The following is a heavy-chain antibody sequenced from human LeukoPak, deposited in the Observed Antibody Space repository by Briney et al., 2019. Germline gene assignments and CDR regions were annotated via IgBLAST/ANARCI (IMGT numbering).Heavy chain of an antibody. D-gene: IGHD4-11*01. V-gene: IGHV3-30*02. CDR3: AKDSTRLQQTYYFDY. J-gene: IGHJ4*02. CDR1: GFTFSSYG. CDR2: IRYDGSNK. Sequence: PGGSLRLSCAASGFTFSSYGMRWVRQAPGKGLEWVAFIRYDGSNKYYADSVKGRFTISRDNSKNTLYLQMNSLRAEDTAVYYCAKDSTRLQQTYYFDYWGQGTLVTVSS.